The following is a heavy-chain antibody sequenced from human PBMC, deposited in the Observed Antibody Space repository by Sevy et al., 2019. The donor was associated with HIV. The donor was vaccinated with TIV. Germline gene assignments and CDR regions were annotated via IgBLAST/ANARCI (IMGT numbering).Heavy chain of an antibody. CDR3: ATDLGTLHYYDSSGYSDAFDI. J-gene: IGHJ3*02. CDR2: FDPEDGET. CDR1: GYTLTELS. Sequence: ASVKVSCKVSGYTLTELSMHWVRQAPGKGLEWMGGFDPEDGETIYAQKFQGRVTMTEDTSTDTAYMELSSLRSEDTAVYYCATDLGTLHYYDSSGYSDAFDIWGQGTMVTVSS. D-gene: IGHD3-22*01. V-gene: IGHV1-24*01.